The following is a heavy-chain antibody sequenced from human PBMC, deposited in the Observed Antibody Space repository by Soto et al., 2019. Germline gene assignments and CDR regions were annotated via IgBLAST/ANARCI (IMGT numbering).Heavy chain of an antibody. CDR3: AKGRGSSWTIDY. D-gene: IGHD6-13*01. CDR1: GFNFRSYA. J-gene: IGHJ4*01. V-gene: IGHV3-23*01. CDR2: ISGSGGTS. Sequence: DVELSESGGGLVQPGGSLRLSCAASGFNFRSYAMSWVRRAPGKGLEWVSAISGSGGTSYFADSVRGRFTISRDNSKNTLYLQRSSLRVEDTAEYFCAKGRGSSWTIDYWGHGTLVTVSS.